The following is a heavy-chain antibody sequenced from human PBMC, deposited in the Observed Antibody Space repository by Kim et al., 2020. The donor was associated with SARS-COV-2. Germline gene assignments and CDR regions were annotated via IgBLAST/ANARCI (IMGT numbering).Heavy chain of an antibody. V-gene: IGHV3-23*01. J-gene: IGHJ4*02. Sequence: DSVKGRFIVSRDNAQNTLYVQMNSLRAEDTAIYYCTKTPLIRAAGIYFDSWGQGTLVTVSS. D-gene: IGHD2-15*01. CDR3: TKTPLIRAAGIYFDS.